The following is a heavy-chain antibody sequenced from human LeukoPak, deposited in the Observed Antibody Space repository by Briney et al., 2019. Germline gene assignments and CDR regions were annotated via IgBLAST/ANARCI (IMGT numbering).Heavy chain of an antibody. Sequence: SQTLSLTCTVSGGSISSGSYYWSWIRQPAGKGLEWIGRIYTSGSTNYNPSLKSRVTISVDTSKNQFSLKLSSVTAADTAVYYCARSELIPYSSSPGAFDIWGQGTMVTVSS. CDR1: GGSISSGSYY. CDR2: IYTSGST. J-gene: IGHJ3*02. D-gene: IGHD6-6*01. V-gene: IGHV4-61*02. CDR3: ARSELIPYSSSPGAFDI.